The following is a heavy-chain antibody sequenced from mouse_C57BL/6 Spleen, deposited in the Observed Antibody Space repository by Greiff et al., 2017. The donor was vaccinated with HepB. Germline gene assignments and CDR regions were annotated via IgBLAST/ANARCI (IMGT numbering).Heavy chain of an antibody. CDR1: GYTFTDYN. D-gene: IGHD1-1*01. CDR2: INPNNGGT. J-gene: IGHJ1*03. V-gene: IGHV1-18*01. CDR3: ARRGYYGSSSPWYFDV. Sequence: EVQLQQSGPELVKPGASVKIPCKASGYTFTDYNMDWVKQSHGKSLEWIGDINPNNGGTIYNQKFKGKATLTVDKSSSTAYMELRSLTSEDTAVYYCARRGYYGSSSPWYFDVWGTGTTVTVSS.